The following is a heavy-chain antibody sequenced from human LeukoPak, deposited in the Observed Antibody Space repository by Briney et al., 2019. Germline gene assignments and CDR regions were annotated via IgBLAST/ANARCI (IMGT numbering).Heavy chain of an antibody. CDR2: INHSGST. CDR1: GGSFSGYY. D-gene: IGHD2-21*02. CDR3: ARGVPGQDHCGGGCYSYYFDY. V-gene: IGHV4-34*01. Sequence: PSETLSLTCAVYGGSFSGYYWSWIRQPPGKGLEWIGEINHSGSTNYNPSLKSRVTISVDTSKNQFSLKLSSVTAADTAVYYCARGVPGQDHCGGGCYSYYFDYWGQGTLVTVSS. J-gene: IGHJ4*02.